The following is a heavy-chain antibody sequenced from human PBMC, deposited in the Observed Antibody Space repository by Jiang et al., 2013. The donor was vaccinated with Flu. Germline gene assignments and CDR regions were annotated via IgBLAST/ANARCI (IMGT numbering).Heavy chain of an antibody. CDR3: ARAEYSSSSEFDY. CDR2: ISAYNGNT. Sequence: GAEVKKPGASVKVSCKASGYIFTSYGISWVRQAPGQGLGWMGWISAYNGNTNYAQKLQGRVTMTTDTSTSTGYMELSSLRSDDTAVYYCARAEYSSSSEFDYWGQGTLVTVSS. CDR1: GYIFTSYG. D-gene: IGHD6-6*01. J-gene: IGHJ4*02. V-gene: IGHV1-18*01.